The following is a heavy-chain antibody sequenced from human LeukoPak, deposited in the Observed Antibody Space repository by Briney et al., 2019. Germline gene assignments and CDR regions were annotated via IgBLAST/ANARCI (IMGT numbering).Heavy chain of an antibody. CDR3: VRGGQGDGYSADEAFDI. CDR2: TYYRSKWYS. CDR1: GDSVSSNSTA. J-gene: IGHJ3*02. V-gene: IGHV6-1*01. Sequence: SQTLSLTCAISGDSVSSNSTACHWIRQSPSRGLEWLGRTYYRSKWYSDYAVSVKSRITINPDTSKNQFSLQLNSVTPEDTAVYYCVRGGQGDGYSADEAFDIWGQGTMVTVSS. D-gene: IGHD5-24*01.